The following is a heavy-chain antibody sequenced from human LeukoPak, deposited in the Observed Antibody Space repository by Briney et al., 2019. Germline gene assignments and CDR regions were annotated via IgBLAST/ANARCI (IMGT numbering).Heavy chain of an antibody. J-gene: IGHJ4*02. CDR1: GGSISSSSHY. CDR2: IYYSGST. CDR3: ASRVATGHSSGWYFRF. D-gene: IGHD6-19*01. V-gene: IGHV4-39*07. Sequence: PSETLSLTCTVSGGSISSSSHYGGWIRQPPGKGLEWIGTIYYSGSTYYNPSLKSRVTISVDTSKDQFSLKLSSVTAADTAVYYCASRVATGHSSGWYFRFWGQGTLVTVSS.